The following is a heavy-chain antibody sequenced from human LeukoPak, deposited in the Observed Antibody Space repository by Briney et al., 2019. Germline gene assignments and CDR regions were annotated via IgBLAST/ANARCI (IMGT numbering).Heavy chain of an antibody. CDR3: ARVQYYYDSSGYYSGYYYYYMDV. D-gene: IGHD3-22*01. CDR2: IYYSGST. J-gene: IGHJ6*03. CDR1: GGSISSYY. Sequence: SETLSLTCTVSGGSISSYYWSWIRQPPGKGLEWIGYIYYSGSTNYNPSLKSRVTISVDTSKNQFSLKLSSVTAADTAVYYCARVQYYYDSSGYYSGYYYYYMDVWGKGTTVTVSS. V-gene: IGHV4-59*08.